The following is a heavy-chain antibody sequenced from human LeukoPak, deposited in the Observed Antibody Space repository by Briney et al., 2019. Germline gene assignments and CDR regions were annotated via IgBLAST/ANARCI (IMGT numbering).Heavy chain of an antibody. D-gene: IGHD5-24*01. J-gene: IGHJ4*02. CDR3: ARRPVEGWLQIHYFDY. CDR1: GGSIISGNW. Sequence: PSGTLSLTCAVSGGSIISGNWWSWVRQPPGKGLEWIGEIYHSGRTNYNPSLKSRVTISVDTSKNQFSLKLSSVTAADTAVYYCARRPVEGWLQIHYFDYWGQGTLVTVSS. CDR2: IYHSGRT. V-gene: IGHV4-4*02.